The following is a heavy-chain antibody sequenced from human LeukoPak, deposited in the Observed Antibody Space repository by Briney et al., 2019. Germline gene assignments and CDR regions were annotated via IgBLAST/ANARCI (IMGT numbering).Heavy chain of an antibody. Sequence: ASVKVPCKASGYTFTSYYMHWVRQAPGQGLEWMGIINPSGGSTSYAQKFQGRVTMTRDMSTSTVYMELSSLRSEDTAVYYCARSGVGAYALYYMDVWGKGTTVTVSS. J-gene: IGHJ6*03. V-gene: IGHV1-46*01. CDR3: ARSGVGAYALYYMDV. CDR2: INPSGGST. D-gene: IGHD1-26*01. CDR1: GYTFTSYY.